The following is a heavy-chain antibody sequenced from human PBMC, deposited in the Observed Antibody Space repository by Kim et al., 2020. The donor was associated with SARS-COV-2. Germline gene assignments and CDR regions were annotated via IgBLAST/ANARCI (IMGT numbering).Heavy chain of an antibody. J-gene: IGHJ6*02. CDR1: GFTFSSYW. CDR3: ARDATGKFYGMDV. Sequence: GGSLRLSCAASGFTFSSYWMSWVRQAPGKGLEWVANIKQDGSEKYYVDSVKGRFTISRDNAKNSLYLQMNSLRAEDTAVYYCARDATGKFYGMDVWGQGTTVTVSS. V-gene: IGHV3-7*03. CDR2: IKQDGSEK. D-gene: IGHD1-1*01.